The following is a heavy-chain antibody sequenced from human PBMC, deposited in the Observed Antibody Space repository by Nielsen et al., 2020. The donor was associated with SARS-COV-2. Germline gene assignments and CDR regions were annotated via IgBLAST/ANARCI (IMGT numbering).Heavy chain of an antibody. J-gene: IGHJ4*02. CDR1: GYTFTSYA. V-gene: IGHV1-18*01. CDR3: ARDWRGYYSFDY. D-gene: IGHD3-3*01. Sequence: ASVQVSCKASGYTFTSYAISWVRQAPGQGLEWMGWISAYNGNTNYAQKLQGRVTMTTDTSTSTAYMELRSLRSDDTAVYYCARDWRGYYSFDYWGQGTLVTVSS. CDR2: ISAYNGNT.